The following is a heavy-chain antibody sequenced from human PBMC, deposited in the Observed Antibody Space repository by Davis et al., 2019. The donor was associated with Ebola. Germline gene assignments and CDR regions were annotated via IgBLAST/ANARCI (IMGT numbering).Heavy chain of an antibody. J-gene: IGHJ5*02. D-gene: IGHD3-10*01. Sequence: PSETLSLTCTVSGGSVSSGSFYWSWIRQPPGKGLEWIGYIYNSGSTNYNLSLKSRVTISVDTSKNQFSLKLSPVTAADTAVYYCARDWGMARGGGWFDPWGQGTLVTVSA. V-gene: IGHV4-61*01. CDR1: GGSVSSGSFY. CDR3: ARDWGMARGGGWFDP. CDR2: IYNSGST.